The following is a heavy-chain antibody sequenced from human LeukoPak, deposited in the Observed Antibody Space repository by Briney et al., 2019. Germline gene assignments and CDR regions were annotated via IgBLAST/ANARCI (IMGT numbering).Heavy chain of an antibody. D-gene: IGHD3-3*01. CDR1: GGSISSRNYY. J-gene: IGHJ6*02. Sequence: ASETLSLTCTVSGGSISSRNYYWGWIRQPPGEGLEWIGKISDSGNTYYSPSLRSRVTISIDTSKNQFSLKLNSVTAADTAVYYCARINDFWSGPTLDVWGQGTTVTVSS. CDR2: ISDSGNT. CDR3: ARINDFWSGPTLDV. V-gene: IGHV4-39*07.